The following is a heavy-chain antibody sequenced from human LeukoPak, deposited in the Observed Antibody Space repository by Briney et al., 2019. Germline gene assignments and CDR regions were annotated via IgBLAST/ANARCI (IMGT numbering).Heavy chain of an antibody. Sequence: PGGSLRPSCAASGFTFSTYGMHWVRQAPGKGLEWVAFIRYDGSTKSYADSVKGRFSISRDDSKNTLYLQMNSLRSEDTAVYYCASALSLGSWYDYYYYYMDVWGKGTTVTISS. V-gene: IGHV3-30*02. CDR3: ASALSLGSWYDYYYYYMDV. CDR2: IRYDGSTK. J-gene: IGHJ6*03. CDR1: GFTFSTYG. D-gene: IGHD6-13*01.